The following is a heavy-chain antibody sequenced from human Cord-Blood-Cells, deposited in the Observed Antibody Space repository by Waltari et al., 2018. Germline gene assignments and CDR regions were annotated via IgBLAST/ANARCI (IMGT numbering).Heavy chain of an antibody. D-gene: IGHD3-10*01. CDR3: ARGLYYYGSGSYNY. CDR1: GGSFSGYY. CDR2: INHSGST. J-gene: IGHJ4*02. Sequence: QVQLQQWGAGLLKPSETLSLTCAVYGGSFSGYYWSWIRQPPGKGLEWIGEINHSGSTNCNPSLKSRVTISVDTSKNQFSLKLSSVTAADTAVYYCARGLYYYGSGSYNYWGQGTLVTVSS. V-gene: IGHV4-34*01.